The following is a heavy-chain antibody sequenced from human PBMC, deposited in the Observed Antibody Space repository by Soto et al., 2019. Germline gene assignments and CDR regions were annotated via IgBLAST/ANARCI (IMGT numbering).Heavy chain of an antibody. CDR1: GGTFISDA. J-gene: IGHJ4*02. Sequence: QVRLVQSEAEVKKAGSSVKVSCKASGGTFISDAVTWVRQAPGQGLEWMGGVIPMFPKANYAQKFQGRATITADKSTSTVYMELHSLKSEDTALYYCAICHSDSSGPGYLDSWGQGTRVTVTS. CDR3: AICHSDSSGPGYLDS. D-gene: IGHD3-22*01. CDR2: VIPMFPKA. V-gene: IGHV1-69*06.